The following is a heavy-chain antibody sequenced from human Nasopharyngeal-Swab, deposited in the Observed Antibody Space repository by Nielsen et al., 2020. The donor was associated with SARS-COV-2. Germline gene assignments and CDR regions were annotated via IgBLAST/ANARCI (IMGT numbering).Heavy chain of an antibody. CDR2: ISSSSSYI. D-gene: IGHD3-9*01. Sequence: GGSLRLSCAASGFTFSSYSMNWVRQAPGKGLEWVSSISSSSSYIYYADSVKGRFTISRDNARNSLHLQMHSLRAEDTAVYYCVRDGYFDWSFGYWGQGTLVTVSS. CDR3: VRDGYFDWSFGY. V-gene: IGHV3-21*01. J-gene: IGHJ4*02. CDR1: GFTFSSYS.